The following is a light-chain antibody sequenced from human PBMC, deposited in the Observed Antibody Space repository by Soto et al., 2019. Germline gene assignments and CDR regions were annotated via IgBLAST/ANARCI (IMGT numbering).Light chain of an antibody. J-gene: IGKJ5*01. Sequence: EIVLTQSPGTLSLYPGETATLSCRASQSLGGNNLAWYHHRPGQAPRLLIYDSSRRATGIPDRFSGSGSGTDYTLTISRLEPEDFAIYYCQQYSGSITCGQGTRLEIE. CDR1: QSLGGNN. CDR2: DSS. V-gene: IGKV3-20*01. CDR3: QQYSGSIT.